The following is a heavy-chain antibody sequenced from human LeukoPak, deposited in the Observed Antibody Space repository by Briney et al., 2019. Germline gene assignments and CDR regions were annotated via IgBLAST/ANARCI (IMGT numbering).Heavy chain of an antibody. V-gene: IGHV4-59*02. CDR1: GASVSGKF. D-gene: IGHD3/OR15-3a*01. J-gene: IGHJ4*01. CDR2: IYYSENI. CDR3: VGGGDWLPEY. Sequence: SETLSLTCKVSGASVSGKFWSWIRHSPGNGLEWIGLIYYSENIKFNPSLKSRVAMSIDTSKNQFSLSLNSVTTSDTAVYFCVGGGDWLPEYWGHGTQVVVSS.